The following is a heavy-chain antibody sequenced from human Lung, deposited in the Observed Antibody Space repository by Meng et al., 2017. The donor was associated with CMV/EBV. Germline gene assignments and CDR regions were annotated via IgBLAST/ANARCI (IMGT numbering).Heavy chain of an antibody. J-gene: IGHJ4*02. D-gene: IGHD2-21*02. CDR3: ARVVTALWGYYFDY. V-gene: IGHV4-4*02. Sequence: QVPLHGAGPGLVKPSGTLSLTCAVSGGSISSSNWWSWVRQPPGKGLEWIGEIYHSGSTNYNPSLKSRVTISVDKSKNQFSLKLSSVTAADTAVYYCARVVTALWGYYFDYWGQGTLVTVSS. CDR1: GGSISSSNW. CDR2: IYHSGST.